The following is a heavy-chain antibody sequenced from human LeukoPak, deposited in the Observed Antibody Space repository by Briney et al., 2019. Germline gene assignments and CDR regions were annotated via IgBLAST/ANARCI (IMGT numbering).Heavy chain of an antibody. D-gene: IGHD1-26*01. V-gene: IGHV5-51*01. Sequence: GESLKISCKGSGYSSTNYWIGWVRQMPGKGLEWMGIISPGDSDTRYSPSFQGQVTILVDKSISTAYLQWSSLKASDTAMYYCARREVGPTLPDYWGQGTLVTVSS. J-gene: IGHJ4*02. CDR3: ARREVGPTLPDY. CDR1: GYSSTNYW. CDR2: ISPGDSDT.